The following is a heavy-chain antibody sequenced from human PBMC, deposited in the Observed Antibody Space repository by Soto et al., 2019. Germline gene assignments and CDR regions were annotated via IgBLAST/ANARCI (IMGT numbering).Heavy chain of an antibody. Sequence: QVQLQESGPGLVKPSQTLSLPCTVSGGSISSGGYYWSWIRQHPGKGMEWIGYIYYSGSTYYNPSLKSRVTISVDTSKNQFSLKLSSLTAADTAVYYCARGNYDFCSGYSKLGWFDPWGQGTLVTVAS. CDR1: GGSISSGGYY. CDR3: ARGNYDFCSGYSKLGWFDP. CDR2: IYYSGST. V-gene: IGHV4-31*03. J-gene: IGHJ5*02. D-gene: IGHD3-3*01.